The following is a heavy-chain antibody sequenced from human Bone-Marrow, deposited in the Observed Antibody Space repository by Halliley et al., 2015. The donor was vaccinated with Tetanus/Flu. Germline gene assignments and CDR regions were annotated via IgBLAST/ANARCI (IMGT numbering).Heavy chain of an antibody. Sequence: KGLEWIGHIYYSGASNYNPSLKSRVTFSKNTSKNQFSLKVNSATAADTAVYYCARDGGTNGLDVWGQGITVPVSS. CDR2: IYYSGAS. V-gene: IGHV4-59*01. CDR3: ARDGGTNGLDV. J-gene: IGHJ6*02. D-gene: IGHD3-16*01.